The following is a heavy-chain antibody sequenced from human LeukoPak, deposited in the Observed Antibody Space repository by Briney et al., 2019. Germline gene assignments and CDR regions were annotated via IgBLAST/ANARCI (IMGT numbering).Heavy chain of an antibody. V-gene: IGHV4-39*01. CDR1: GGSISSSSYY. CDR3: ARGGRWLQRAFDI. CDR2: IYYSGST. D-gene: IGHD5-24*01. J-gene: IGHJ3*02. Sequence: SETLSLTCTVSGGSISSSSYYWGWIRQPPGKGLEWIGSIYYSGSTYYNPSLKSRVTISVDTSKNQFSLKLSSVTAADTAVYYCARGGRWLQRAFDIWGQGTMVTVSS.